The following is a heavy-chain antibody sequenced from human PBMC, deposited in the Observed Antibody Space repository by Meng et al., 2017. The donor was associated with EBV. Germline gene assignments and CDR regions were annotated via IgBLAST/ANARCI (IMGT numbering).Heavy chain of an antibody. V-gene: IGHV3-30-3*01. Sequence: QVEVGESGGGVVQPGRALRLSCAASGFTFSSYAMHWVRQAPGKGLEWVAVISYDGSNKYYADSVKGRFTISRDNSKNTLYLQMNSLRAEDTAVYYCAGGQQWLRSPYFDYWGQGTLVTVSS. CDR3: AGGQQWLRSPYFDY. D-gene: IGHD5-12*01. J-gene: IGHJ4*02. CDR2: ISYDGSNK. CDR1: GFTFSSYA.